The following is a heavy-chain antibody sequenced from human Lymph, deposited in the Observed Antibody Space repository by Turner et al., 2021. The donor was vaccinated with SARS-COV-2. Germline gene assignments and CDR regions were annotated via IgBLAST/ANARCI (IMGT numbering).Heavy chain of an antibody. CDR3: ARFTASIEVTGRYFDY. CDR2: ISVYNGNT. Sequence: QVQLVQSGAEVKKPGASVKVSCKSSGYTFTSYGISWVRQAPGQGLEWMGWISVYNGNTNYAQKLQGRVTMTTDTSTSTAYMELRSLRSDDTAVYYCARFTASIEVTGRYFDYWGQGTLVTVSS. CDR1: GYTFTSYG. V-gene: IGHV1-18*01. J-gene: IGHJ4*02. D-gene: IGHD6-19*01.